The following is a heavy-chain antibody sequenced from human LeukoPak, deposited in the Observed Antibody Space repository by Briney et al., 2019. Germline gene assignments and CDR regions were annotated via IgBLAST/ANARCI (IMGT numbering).Heavy chain of an antibody. Sequence: GGSLRLSCAASGFTFSSYAMSWVRQAPGKGLEWVSSINNNGVSTYYADSVKGRFTISRDNSKNTLYLQMNSLRAEDTAVYYCAKIGGRYNYWGQGTLVTVSS. CDR3: AKIGGRYNY. V-gene: IGHV3-23*01. CDR1: GFTFSSYA. D-gene: IGHD3-10*01. CDR2: INNNGVST. J-gene: IGHJ4*02.